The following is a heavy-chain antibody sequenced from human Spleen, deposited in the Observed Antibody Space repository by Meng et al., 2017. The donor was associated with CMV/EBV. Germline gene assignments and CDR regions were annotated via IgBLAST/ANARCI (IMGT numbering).Heavy chain of an antibody. Sequence: GGSLRLSCAASGFTFSTYNMNWVRQAPGKGLEWISYISTSSSTIDYADSVKGRFTISRDNAKNSLYLQMNSLRAEDTAVYYCARNCGGDCYPWERGYYYYYGMDVWGQGTTVTVSS. D-gene: IGHD2-21*01. CDR1: GFTFSTYN. V-gene: IGHV3-48*04. CDR2: ISTSSSTI. CDR3: ARNCGGDCYPWERGYYYYYGMDV. J-gene: IGHJ6*02.